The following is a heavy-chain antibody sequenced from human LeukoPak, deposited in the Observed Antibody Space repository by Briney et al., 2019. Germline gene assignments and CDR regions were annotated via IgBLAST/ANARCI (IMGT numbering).Heavy chain of an antibody. CDR1: GGSISSGDYY. D-gene: IGHD3-3*01. CDR2: IYYSGST. Sequence: SQTLFLTCTVSGGSISSGDYYWSWIRQPPGKGLEWIGYIYYSGSTYYNPSLKSRVTISVDTSKNQFSLKLSSVTAADTAVYYCARAGDTARWNGYPSGWFDPWGQGTLVTVSS. V-gene: IGHV4-30-4*08. J-gene: IGHJ5*02. CDR3: ARAGDTARWNGYPSGWFDP.